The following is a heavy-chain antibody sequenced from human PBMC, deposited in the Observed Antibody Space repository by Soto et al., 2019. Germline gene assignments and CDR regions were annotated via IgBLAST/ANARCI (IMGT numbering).Heavy chain of an antibody. CDR2: ISGDNGNT. D-gene: IGHD3-22*01. V-gene: IGHV1-18*04. J-gene: IGHJ5*02. CDR1: GYTFTNYG. Sequence: QIQLVQSGAEARKPGASVKVSCKASGYTFTNYGIGWVRQAPGQGLEWMGWISGDNGNTNYAEKFQGRVTMTTDTSTSTAYMELRSLRSDDTAVYYCAKAPVLLLYGGWFDPWGQGTLVSVSS. CDR3: AKAPVLLLYGGWFDP.